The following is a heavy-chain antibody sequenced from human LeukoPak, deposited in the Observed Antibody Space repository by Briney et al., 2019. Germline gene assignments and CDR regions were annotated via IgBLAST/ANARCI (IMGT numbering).Heavy chain of an antibody. D-gene: IGHD1/OR15-1a*01. CDR1: GYTFSNHG. Sequence: ASVKVSCKGIGYTFSNHGITWVRQAPGQGLEWIGWISPHKGNTNYQQRLQGRLILTTDASTSTAYTDLRDLRSDDTAIYYCARDQQQGDHYSFYYMDFWGEGTTVIVSS. V-gene: IGHV1-18*01. CDR2: ISPHKGNT. J-gene: IGHJ6*03. CDR3: ARDQQQGDHYSFYYMDF.